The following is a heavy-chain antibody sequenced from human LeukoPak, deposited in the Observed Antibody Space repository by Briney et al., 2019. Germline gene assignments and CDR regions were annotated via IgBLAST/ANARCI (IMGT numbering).Heavy chain of an antibody. V-gene: IGHV4-59*01. CDR2: MYNSGST. Sequence: SETLSLTCTVSGGSISGSYWSWIRQTPGKGLEWIAYMYNSGSTNYNPSLKSRVTISIDTSKNQFSLKLSSLTAADTAIYYCARGIESYGDYGYWGQGILVTVSS. D-gene: IGHD4-17*01. J-gene: IGHJ4*02. CDR1: GGSISGSY. CDR3: ARGIESYGDYGY.